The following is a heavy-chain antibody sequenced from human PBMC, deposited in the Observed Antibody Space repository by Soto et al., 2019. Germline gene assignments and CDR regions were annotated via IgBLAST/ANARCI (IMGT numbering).Heavy chain of an antibody. J-gene: IGHJ4*02. CDR2: ISYDGSNK. CDR1: GFTFSSYG. CDR3: AKDRSGYRYGYHYFDY. V-gene: IGHV3-30*18. D-gene: IGHD5-18*01. Sequence: QVQLVESGGGVVQPGRSLRLSCAASGFTFSSYGMHWVRQAPGKGLEWVAGISYDGSNKYYADSVKGRFTISRDNSKNTLYLLMTSLRAEDTAVYYCAKDRSGYRYGYHYFDYWGQGTLVTVSS.